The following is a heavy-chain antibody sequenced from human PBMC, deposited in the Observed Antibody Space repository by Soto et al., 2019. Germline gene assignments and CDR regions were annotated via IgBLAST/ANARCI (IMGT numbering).Heavy chain of an antibody. V-gene: IGHV4-59*01. Sequence: PSETLSLTCTVSGGSISSYYWSWIRQPPGKGLEWIGYIYYSGSTNYNPSLKSRVTISVDTSKNQFSLKLSSVTAADTAVYYCARDRGVVNWFDPWGQGTLVTVSS. J-gene: IGHJ5*02. D-gene: IGHD2-21*01. CDR3: ARDRGVVNWFDP. CDR2: IYYSGST. CDR1: GGSISSYY.